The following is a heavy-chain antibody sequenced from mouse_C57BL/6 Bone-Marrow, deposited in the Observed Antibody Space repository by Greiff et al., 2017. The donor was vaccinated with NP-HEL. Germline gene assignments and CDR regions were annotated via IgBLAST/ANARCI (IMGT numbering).Heavy chain of an antibody. CDR3: ARAGYYHHYYAMDY. Sequence: EVQLVESGGDLVKPGGSLKLSCAASGFTFSSYGMSWVRQTPDKRLEWVATISSGGSYTYYPDSVKGRFTISRDNAKNTRYLQMSSLKSEDTAMYYCARAGYYHHYYAMDYWGQGTSVTVSS. CDR1: GFTFSSYG. J-gene: IGHJ4*01. CDR2: ISSGGSYT. V-gene: IGHV5-6*01. D-gene: IGHD2-3*01.